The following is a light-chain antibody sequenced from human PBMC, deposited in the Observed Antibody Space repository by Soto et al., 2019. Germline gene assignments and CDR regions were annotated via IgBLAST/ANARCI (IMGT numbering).Light chain of an antibody. CDR1: QSFSSSY. CDR3: HQYGTSPLT. Sequence: EIVLTQSPGTLSLSPGERATLSCRASQSFSSSYLAWYQQKPGQAPRLLIYGASSRATGIPDRFSGSGSGTDFTLIISRLEPEDFAVYYCHQYGTSPLTFGGGTKVDIK. J-gene: IGKJ4*01. V-gene: IGKV3-20*01. CDR2: GAS.